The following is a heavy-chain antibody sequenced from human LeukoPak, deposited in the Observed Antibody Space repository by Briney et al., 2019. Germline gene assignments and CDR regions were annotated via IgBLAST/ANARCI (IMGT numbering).Heavy chain of an antibody. CDR2: IGGYNEET. D-gene: IGHD6-13*01. CDR3: ATAAAADDAFDI. CDR1: GYTFTDSG. V-gene: IGHV1-18*01. Sequence: GASVKVSCKASGYTFTDSGISWVRLAPGQGLEWMGWIGGYNEETNYKQRFQDRVTMTRDTSASTAYMELRSLRSDDTAVYYCATAAAADDAFDIWGQGTMVTVSS. J-gene: IGHJ3*02.